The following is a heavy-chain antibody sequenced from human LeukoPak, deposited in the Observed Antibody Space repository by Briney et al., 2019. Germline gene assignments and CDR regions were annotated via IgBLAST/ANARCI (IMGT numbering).Heavy chain of an antibody. J-gene: IGHJ3*02. CDR2: IGSSGRTI. V-gene: IGHV3-11*04. D-gene: IGHD4-23*01. CDR3: ARDTLEYSNSPDALDI. CDR1: GFTFSDYY. Sequence: PGGSLRLSCAASGFTFSDYYMSWIRQAPGKGLEWVSYIGSSGRTIYYADSVKGRFTISRDNAKNSLYLQMNSLRAEDTAVYYCARDTLEYSNSPDALDIWGQGTMVTVSS.